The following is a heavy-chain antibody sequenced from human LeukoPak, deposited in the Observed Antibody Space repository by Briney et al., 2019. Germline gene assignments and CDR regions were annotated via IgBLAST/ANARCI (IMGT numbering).Heavy chain of an antibody. V-gene: IGHV4-59*08. CDR3: ARWAEYSSGWYSLGWYFDL. D-gene: IGHD6-19*01. CDR2: IYYSGRT. CDR1: GRSINIYY. J-gene: IGHJ2*01. Sequence: SETLSLTCTLSGRSINIYYWIYIRQPPGKALEWIGYIYYSGRTNYNPSLKSRATISVDTSKSQFSLKLSSVTAADTAVYYCARWAEYSSGWYSLGWYFDLWGRGTLVTVSS.